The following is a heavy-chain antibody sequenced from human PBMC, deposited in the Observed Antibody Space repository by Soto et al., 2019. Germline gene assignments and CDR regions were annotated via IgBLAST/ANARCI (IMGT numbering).Heavy chain of an antibody. Sequence: QVQLQESGPGLVKPSQTLSLTCTVSGGSISRGGYCWSWIRQHPGKGLEWIGYIYYSGGTYYNPSLKRRVTISVDTSENQFSLRLSSVTAADTAVYYYARKDSAYADYMDVWGKASTVTVSS. CDR3: ARKDSAYADYMDV. J-gene: IGHJ6*03. CDR2: IYYSGGT. D-gene: IGHD5-12*01. CDR1: GGSISRGGYC. V-gene: IGHV4-31*03.